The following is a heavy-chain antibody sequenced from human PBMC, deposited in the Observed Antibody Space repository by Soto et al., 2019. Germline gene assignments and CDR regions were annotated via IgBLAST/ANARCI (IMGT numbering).Heavy chain of an antibody. J-gene: IGHJ6*03. D-gene: IGHD2-2*01. CDR2: IYPGDSDT. CDR3: ARHSLYCSSTSCYAAYYYMDV. Sequence: GESLKISCKGSGYSFTSYWIGWVRQMPGKGPEWMGIIYPGDSDTRYSPSFQGQVTISADKSISTAYLQWSSLKASDTAMYYCARHSLYCSSTSCYAAYYYMDVWGKGTTVTVSS. V-gene: IGHV5-51*01. CDR1: GYSFTSYW.